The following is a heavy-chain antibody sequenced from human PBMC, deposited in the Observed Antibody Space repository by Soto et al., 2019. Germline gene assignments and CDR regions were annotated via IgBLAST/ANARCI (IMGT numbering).Heavy chain of an antibody. CDR2: ISSSPNTI. CDR3: ARVCSGGSFNYASYSGMDV. J-gene: IGHJ6*02. D-gene: IGHD2-15*01. Sequence: EVQLVESGGGLVQPGGSLRLSCAASGFTFSSYSMNWVRQAPGKGLEWVSYISSSPNTIYYADSVKGRFTISRDNARNSLYLQMNRLRDEDAAVYYWARVCSGGSFNYASYSGMDVWGQGTTVTVSS. V-gene: IGHV3-48*02. CDR1: GFTFSSYS.